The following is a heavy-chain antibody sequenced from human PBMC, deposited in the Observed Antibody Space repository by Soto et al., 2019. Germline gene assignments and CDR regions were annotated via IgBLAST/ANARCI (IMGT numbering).Heavy chain of an antibody. CDR1: GFTFSSYA. CDR2: ISGSGGST. J-gene: IGHJ6*02. V-gene: IGHV3-23*01. D-gene: IGHD5-12*01. Sequence: PGGSLRLSCAASGFTFSSYAMSWVRQAPGKGLEWVSAISGSGGSTYYADSVKGRFTISRDNSKNTLYLQMNSLRAEDTAVYYCAKSMGRTLRATPKTPGYYGMDVWGQGTTVTVSS. CDR3: AKSMGRTLRATPKTPGYYGMDV.